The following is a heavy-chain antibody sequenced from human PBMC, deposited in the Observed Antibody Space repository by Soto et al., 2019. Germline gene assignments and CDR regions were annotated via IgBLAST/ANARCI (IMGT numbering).Heavy chain of an antibody. D-gene: IGHD6-19*01. Sequence: DVQLLESGGGLVQPGGSLRLSCAASGFTFSNYAMNWVRQAPGKGLEWVSVISGSGGSTYYADSVKGRFTISRDNSKTTLYLQINLLRGEDTAVYYCASRSSGWYFDYWGQGTLVTVSS. CDR3: ASRSSGWYFDY. CDR2: ISGSGGST. V-gene: IGHV3-23*01. J-gene: IGHJ4*02. CDR1: GFTFSNYA.